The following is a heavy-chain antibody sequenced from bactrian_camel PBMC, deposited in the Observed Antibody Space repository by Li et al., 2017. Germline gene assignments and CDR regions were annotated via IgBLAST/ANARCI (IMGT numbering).Heavy chain of an antibody. V-gene: IGHV3S1*01. CDR1: GNTYSRMC. J-gene: IGHJ4*01. D-gene: IGHD3*01. CDR3: AASRLEYGCAAVSWSSARDSTY. Sequence: HVQLVESGGGSVQAGGSLRLSCKASGNTYSRMCMYWFRQAPGKEREGVAGIYTSGGSTYYADSVKGRFTISQDNAKRTLYLQMVSLKPEDSGMYYCAASRLEYGCAAVSWSSARDSTYWGQGTQVTVS. CDR2: IYTSGGST.